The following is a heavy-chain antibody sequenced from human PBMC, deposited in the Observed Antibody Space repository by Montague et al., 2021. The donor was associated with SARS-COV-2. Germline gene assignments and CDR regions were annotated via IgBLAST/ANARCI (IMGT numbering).Heavy chain of an antibody. CDR3: TRDYRSIVGDGLDI. V-gene: IGHV3-48*03. J-gene: IGHJ3*02. Sequence: SLRLSCAASGFTFSNYDMNWVRQAPGKGPEWISYISISAYTTSYAGSVKGRFTISRDNGKNSLYLQMNSLRVEDTAAYYCTRDYRSIVGDGLDIWGQGTKVTVSS. CDR2: ISISAYTT. CDR1: GFTFSNYD. D-gene: IGHD3-16*02.